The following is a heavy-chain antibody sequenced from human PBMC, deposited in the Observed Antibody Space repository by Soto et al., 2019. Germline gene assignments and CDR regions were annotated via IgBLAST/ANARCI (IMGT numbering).Heavy chain of an antibody. CDR3: ARDSVPPSDIVATIIPWFDP. D-gene: IGHD5-12*01. CDR1: GYTFTGYY. CDR2: TSPSSLAT. V-gene: IGHV1-2*02. Sequence: GASVKVSCKASGYTFTGYYIHWVRQAPGQGLEWMGWTSPSSLATNYAQRFQGRVTMTRDTSISTAYMELSRLRSDDTAVYYCARDSVPPSDIVATIIPWFDPWGQGTLVTVSS. J-gene: IGHJ5*02.